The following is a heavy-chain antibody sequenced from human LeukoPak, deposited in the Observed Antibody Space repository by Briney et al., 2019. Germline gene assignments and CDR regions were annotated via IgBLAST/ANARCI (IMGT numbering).Heavy chain of an antibody. CDR1: GFTFSNFA. CDR3: AKGPYSTSWYGYFDY. Sequence: GGSLRLSCAASGFTFSNFAMSWVRQAPGKGLEWVSDISAGGGSTYYADFVKGRITISGDNSKNTMYLQMNNLRAEDTAVYYCAKGPYSTSWYGYFDYWGQGTLVTVSS. V-gene: IGHV3-23*01. J-gene: IGHJ4*02. D-gene: IGHD6-13*01. CDR2: ISAGGGST.